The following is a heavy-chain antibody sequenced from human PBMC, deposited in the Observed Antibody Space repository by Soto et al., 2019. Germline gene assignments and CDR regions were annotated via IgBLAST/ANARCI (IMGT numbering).Heavy chain of an antibody. CDR2: ISGSGGST. J-gene: IGHJ4*02. D-gene: IGHD3-3*01. V-gene: IGHV3-23*01. CDR3: AKDVGFRLRFLEWPTGGLDY. CDR1: GFTFSSYA. Sequence: PGGSLRLSCAASGFTFSSYAMSWVRQAPGKGLEWVSAISGSGGSTYYADSVKGRFTISRDNSKNTLYLQMNSLRAEDTAVYYCAKDVGFRLRFLEWPTGGLDYWGQGTLVTVSS.